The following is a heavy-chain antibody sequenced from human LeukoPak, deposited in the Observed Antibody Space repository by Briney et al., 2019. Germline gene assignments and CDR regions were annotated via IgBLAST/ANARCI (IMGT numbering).Heavy chain of an antibody. V-gene: IGHV4-34*01. J-gene: IGHJ4*02. CDR2: INHSGST. D-gene: IGHD3-22*01. CDR1: GGSFNGYY. CDR3: AREGYYYDTNGYPAFDY. Sequence: SETLSLTCAVYGGSFNGYYWSWIRQPPGKGLEWLGEINHSGSTNYNPSLKSRVSISVDTSKNQFSLKLSSVTAADTAVYYCAREGYYYDTNGYPAFDYWGQGTLVTVSS.